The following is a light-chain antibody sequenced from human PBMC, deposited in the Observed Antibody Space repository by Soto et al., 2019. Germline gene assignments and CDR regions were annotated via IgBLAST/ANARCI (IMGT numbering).Light chain of an antibody. V-gene: IGKV1-39*01. CDR2: AAS. J-gene: IGKJ2*01. Sequence: DIQMTQSPSSLSASVGDRVTITCRASQSISSYLNWYQQKPEKAPKLLIYAASSLQSGVPSRFSGSGSGTDFTRTISSLRPEDFATYYCLQSYSTPRYTLGQGTKLEIK. CDR3: LQSYSTPRYT. CDR1: QSISSY.